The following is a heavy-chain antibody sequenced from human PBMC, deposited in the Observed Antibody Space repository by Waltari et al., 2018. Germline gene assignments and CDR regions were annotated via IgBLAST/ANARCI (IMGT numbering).Heavy chain of an antibody. D-gene: IGHD6-6*01. CDR3: ARGRSSSSRIGMDV. CDR2: IYSGGST. CDR1: GFTVSRNY. Sequence: EVQLVESGGGLIQPGGSLRLSCAASGFTVSRNYMSWVRQSPGKGLEWVSVIYSGGSTYYADSVKGRFTISRDNSKNTLYLQMNSLRAEDTAVYYCARGRSSSSRIGMDVWGQGTTVTVSS. J-gene: IGHJ6*02. V-gene: IGHV3-53*01.